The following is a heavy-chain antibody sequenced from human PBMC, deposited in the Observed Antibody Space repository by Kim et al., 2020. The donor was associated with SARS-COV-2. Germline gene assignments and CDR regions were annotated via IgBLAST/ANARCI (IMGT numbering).Heavy chain of an antibody. Sequence: SVKVSCKASVGTFSSYGVNWVRQAPGQGLEWVGGIVSIFGITNYAEKFQGRVSITADESTGTAYMELSSLRSEDTAVYYCARGGDYYDTSGHPRDAFDI. D-gene: IGHD3-22*01. CDR2: IVSIFGIT. V-gene: IGHV1-69*13. CDR3: ARGGDYYDTSGHPRDAFDI. J-gene: IGHJ3*02. CDR1: VGTFSSYG.